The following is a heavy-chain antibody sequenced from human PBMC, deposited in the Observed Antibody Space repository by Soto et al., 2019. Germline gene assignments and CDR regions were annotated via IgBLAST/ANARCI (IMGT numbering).Heavy chain of an antibody. J-gene: IGHJ6*02. Sequence: PGGSLRLSCAASGFTFSNYAMTWVRQAPGKGLEWVSGISGSGGSTDYADSVKGRFTISRDNSENTLFLQMNSLRAEDTAVYYCAKFREDVWVIITTYYFNFGLDVWGQGTTVTVSS. CDR3: AKFREDVWVIITTYYFNFGLDV. D-gene: IGHD3-16*01. CDR1: GFTFSNYA. V-gene: IGHV3-23*01. CDR2: ISGSGGST.